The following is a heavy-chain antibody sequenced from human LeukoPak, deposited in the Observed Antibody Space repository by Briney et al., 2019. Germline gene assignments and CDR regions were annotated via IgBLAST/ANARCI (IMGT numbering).Heavy chain of an antibody. Sequence: SQTLSLTCAISGYSVSSNSAAWNWIRQSPSRGLEWLGRTYYRSKWYNDYAVSVKSRITINPDTSKNQFSLQLNSVTPEDTAVYYCARTMACTNGVCSFYFDYWGQGTLVTVSS. CDR2: TYYRSKWYN. J-gene: IGHJ4*02. V-gene: IGHV6-1*01. CDR3: ARTMACTNGVCSFYFDY. CDR1: GYSVSSNSAA. D-gene: IGHD2-8*01.